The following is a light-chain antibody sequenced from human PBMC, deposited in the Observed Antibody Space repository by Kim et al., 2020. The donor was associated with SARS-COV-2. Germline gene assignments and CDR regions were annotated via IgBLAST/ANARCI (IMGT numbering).Light chain of an antibody. CDR3: LQTNSFPLT. Sequence: DIQMTQSPSSVSASVGDRVTITCRASQDVSSWLAWYQHKPGKAPKLLIYAASSLQSGVPSRFSGSGSGTDFTLTISSLLPEDFATYYCLQTNSFPLTFGGGTKLEIK. CDR2: AAS. CDR1: QDVSSW. V-gene: IGKV1-12*01. J-gene: IGKJ4*01.